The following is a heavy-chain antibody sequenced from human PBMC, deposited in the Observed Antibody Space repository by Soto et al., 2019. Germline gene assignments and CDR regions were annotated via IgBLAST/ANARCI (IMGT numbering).Heavy chain of an antibody. CDR1: GYTFTSYA. Sequence: ASVKVSCKASGYTFTSYAMHWVRQAPGQRLEWMGWINAGNGNTKYSQKFQGRVTITRDTSASTAYMELSSLRSEDTAVYYCARAIVGATYNWFDPWGQGTLVTVSS. V-gene: IGHV1-3*01. CDR2: INAGNGNT. CDR3: ARAIVGATYNWFDP. D-gene: IGHD1-26*01. J-gene: IGHJ5*02.